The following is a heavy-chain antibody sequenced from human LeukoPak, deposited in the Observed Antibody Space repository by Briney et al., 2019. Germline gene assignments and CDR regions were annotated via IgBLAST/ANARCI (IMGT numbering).Heavy chain of an antibody. V-gene: IGHV3-20*04. CDR3: ARDLVGATVYYYMDV. Sequence: GGSLRLSCAASGFTFDDYGMSWVRQAPGKGLEWVSGINWNGGSTGYADSVKGRFTISRDNAKNSLYLQMNSLRAEDTALYYCARDLVGATVYYYMDVWGKGTTVTVSS. CDR2: INWNGGST. J-gene: IGHJ6*03. CDR1: GFTFDDYG. D-gene: IGHD1-26*01.